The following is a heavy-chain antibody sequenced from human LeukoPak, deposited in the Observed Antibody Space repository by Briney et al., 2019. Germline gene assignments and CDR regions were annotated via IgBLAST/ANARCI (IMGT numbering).Heavy chain of an antibody. J-gene: IGHJ4*02. CDR2: IYYSGST. V-gene: IGHV4-39*07. D-gene: IGHD3-3*01. CDR1: GGSISGTPYY. CDR3: ARASTIFGHFAY. Sequence: SETLSLTCAISGGSISGTPYYWGWIRQPPGKGLEWIGSIYYSGSTYYNPSLKSRLTISVDTSKNQFSLKLSSVTAADRAVYYCARASTIFGHFAYWGRGTLVTVSS.